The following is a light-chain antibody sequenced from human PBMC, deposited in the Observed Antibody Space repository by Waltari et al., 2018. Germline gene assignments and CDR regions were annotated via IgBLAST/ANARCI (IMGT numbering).Light chain of an antibody. CDR2: GRR. J-gene: IGLJ3*02. CDR3: QFYDTSLSVV. V-gene: IGLV1-40*01. CDR1: GSNIGAGYD. Sequence: QSVLTQPPSVSGAPGQRVTISCSGSGSNIGAGYDVPWYQQLPRAAPNLLIHGRRGRALGVPNRFVCSPSSTSAYLASTGLQAEDEADYYCQFYDTSLSVVFGGGTKLTVL.